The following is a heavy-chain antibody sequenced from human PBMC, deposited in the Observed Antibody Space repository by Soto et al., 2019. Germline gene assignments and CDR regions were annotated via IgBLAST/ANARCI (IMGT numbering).Heavy chain of an antibody. V-gene: IGHV4-34*01. CDR2: INHSGST. D-gene: IGHD6-19*01. Sequence: SETLSLTCAVYGGSFSGYYWSWIRQPPGKGLEWIGEINHSGSTNYNPSLKSRVTISVDTSKNQFSLKLSAVTSADTPVYYCARVSIAVAGLAYYYYYYGMDVWGQGTTVTVSS. CDR1: GGSFSGYY. CDR3: ARVSIAVAGLAYYYYYYGMDV. J-gene: IGHJ6*02.